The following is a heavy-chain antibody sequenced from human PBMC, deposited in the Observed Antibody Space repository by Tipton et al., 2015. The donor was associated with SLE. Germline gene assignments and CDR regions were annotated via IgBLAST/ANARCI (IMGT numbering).Heavy chain of an antibody. D-gene: IGHD6-19*01. J-gene: IGHJ4*02. CDR1: GFTFSNHW. CDR2: IKQDGSDK. Sequence: GSLRLSCEASGFTFSNHWMNWVRQAPGKGPEWVANIKQDGSDKFYADSLKGRLTISRDNAKNSLHLEMNSLRTEDTGAYYCVRGNGWLPAYWGQGTLVTVSS. V-gene: IGHV3-7*01. CDR3: VRGNGWLPAY.